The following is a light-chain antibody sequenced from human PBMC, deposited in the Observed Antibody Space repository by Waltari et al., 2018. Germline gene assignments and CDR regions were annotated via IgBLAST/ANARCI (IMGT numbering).Light chain of an antibody. CDR3: SSYSISSPWG. J-gene: IGLJ3*02. CDR2: EVS. CDR1: SSDVGGYSY. V-gene: IGLV2-14*01. Sequence: QSALTQPASVSGSPGQSITISCTGTSSDVGGYSYVSWYQQHPGKAPKLIIYEVSRRPSGVSDRFSGSKSGNTASLTISGLQAEDEADYHCSSYSISSPWGFGGGTRVTVL.